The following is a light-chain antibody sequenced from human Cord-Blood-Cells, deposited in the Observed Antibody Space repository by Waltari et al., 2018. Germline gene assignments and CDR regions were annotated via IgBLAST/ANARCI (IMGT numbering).Light chain of an antibody. V-gene: IGLV2-8*01. J-gene: IGLJ2*01. CDR1: SSDAGGYNY. CDR2: EVS. Sequence: QSALTQPPSASGSPGQSVTISCTGTSSDAGGYNYVSWYQQHPGKAPKLMIYEVSKRPSGVPDRFSGSKSGNTASLTVSGLQAEDEADYYCSSYAGSNVVFGGGTKLTVL. CDR3: SSYAGSNVV.